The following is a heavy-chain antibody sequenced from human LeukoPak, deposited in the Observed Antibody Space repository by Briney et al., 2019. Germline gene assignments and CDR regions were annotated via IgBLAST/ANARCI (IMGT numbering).Heavy chain of an antibody. D-gene: IGHD2-2*01. Sequence: PSETLSLTCTVSGGSISSSSYYWGWIRQPPGKGLEWIRSIYYSGSTYYNPSLKSRVTISVDTSKNQFSLKLSSVTAADTAVYYCARMNRRIVVVPAAIYYYYMDVWGKGTTVTVSS. CDR2: IYYSGST. J-gene: IGHJ6*03. CDR3: ARMNRRIVVVPAAIYYYYMDV. CDR1: GGSISSSSYY. V-gene: IGHV4-39*01.